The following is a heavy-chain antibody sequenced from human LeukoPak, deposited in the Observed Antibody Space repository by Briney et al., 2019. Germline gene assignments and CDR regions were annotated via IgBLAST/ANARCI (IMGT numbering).Heavy chain of an antibody. D-gene: IGHD6-13*01. CDR3: ASCSSPVSYYYYMDV. Sequence: GSSVKVSCKASGGTFSSYAISWVRQAPGQGLEWMGGIIPIFGTANYAQKFQGRVTITTDESTSTAYMELSSLRSEDTAVYYCASCSSPVSYYYYMDVWGKGTTVTVSS. V-gene: IGHV1-69*05. CDR1: GGTFSSYA. J-gene: IGHJ6*03. CDR2: IIPIFGTA.